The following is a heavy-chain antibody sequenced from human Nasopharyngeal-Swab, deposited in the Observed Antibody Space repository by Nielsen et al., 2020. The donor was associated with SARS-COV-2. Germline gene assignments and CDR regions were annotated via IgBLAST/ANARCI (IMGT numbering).Heavy chain of an antibody. J-gene: IGHJ6*02. V-gene: IGHV1-69*13. CDR1: GGTFSSYA. CDR2: IIPIFGTA. D-gene: IGHD6-6*01. CDR3: ARRPYSSSSGDYYYGMDV. Sequence: SVKVSCKASGGTFSSYAISWVRQAPGQGLEWMGGIIPIFGTANYAQKFQGRVTITADESTSTAYMELSSLRSEDTAVYYCARRPYSSSSGDYYYGMDVWGQGTTVTFSS.